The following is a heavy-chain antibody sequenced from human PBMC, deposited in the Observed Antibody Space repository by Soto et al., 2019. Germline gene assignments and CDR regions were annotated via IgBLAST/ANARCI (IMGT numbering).Heavy chain of an antibody. CDR2: ISRSSDYI. V-gene: IGHV3-21*01. CDR3: ARGGVSGSTENFDY. D-gene: IGHD1-7*01. CDR1: GFTVSSNY. Sequence: GGSLRLSCAASGFTVSSNYMSWVRQAPGKGLEWVSSISRSSDYIHYADSVKGRFTISRDNARNSLYLQMNSLRVEDTAMYHCARGGVSGSTENFDYWGQGARVTVSS. J-gene: IGHJ4*02.